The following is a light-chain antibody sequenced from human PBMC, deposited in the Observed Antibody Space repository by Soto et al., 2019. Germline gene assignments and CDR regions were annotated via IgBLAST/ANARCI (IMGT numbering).Light chain of an antibody. CDR3: SSCAGRNNLV. V-gene: IGLV6-57*04. CDR1: SGSIASNY. J-gene: IGLJ2*01. Sequence: NFMLTQPHSVSESPGKTVTISCTRSSGSIASNYVQWYQQRPGSAPTTVIYEDNHRPSGVPDRFSGSKSGSTASLTVSGLQAEDEADYYCSSCAGRNNLVFGGGTKLTVL. CDR2: EDN.